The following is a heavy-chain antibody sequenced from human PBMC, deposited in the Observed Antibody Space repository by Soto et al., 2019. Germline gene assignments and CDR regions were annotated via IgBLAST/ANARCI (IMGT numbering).Heavy chain of an antibody. CDR1: GFTFSSYG. D-gene: IGHD3-22*01. V-gene: IGHV3-33*01. CDR3: ARGQYYYDSSGYYPPGDY. CDR2: IWYDGSNK. J-gene: IGHJ4*02. Sequence: GGSLRLSCAASGFTFSSYGMHWVRQAPGKGLEWVAVIWYDGSNKYYADSVKGRFTISRDNSKNTLYLQMNSLRAEDTAVYYCARGQYYYDSSGYYPPGDYWGQGTLVTVSS.